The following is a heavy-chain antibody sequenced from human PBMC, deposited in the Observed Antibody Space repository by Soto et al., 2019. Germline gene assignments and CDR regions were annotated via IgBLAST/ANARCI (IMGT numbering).Heavy chain of an antibody. Sequence: PGGSLRLSCAASGFTVSSNYMTWVRQPPGKGLEWVSVIYSGGSTYYADSVKGRFTISRDNSKNTLYLQMNSLRAEDTAVYYCASHPSCSTAGTYYGMDVWGQGTTVTVSS. CDR1: GFTVSSNY. CDR3: ASHPSCSTAGTYYGMDV. D-gene: IGHD2-2*01. V-gene: IGHV3-53*01. CDR2: IYSGGST. J-gene: IGHJ6*02.